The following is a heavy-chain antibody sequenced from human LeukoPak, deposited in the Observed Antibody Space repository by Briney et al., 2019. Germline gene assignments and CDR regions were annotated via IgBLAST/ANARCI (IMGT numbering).Heavy chain of an antibody. V-gene: IGHV3-21*01. CDR2: ISASSSYI. Sequence: GGSLRLSCAASGFTFRSNWMHWVRQAPGKGLEWVSSISASSSYIYYADSMKGRFAISRDNAKNSLWLQMDSLRAEDTAVYYCARAMSTTEGFDYWGQGTLVTVSS. CDR3: ARAMSTTEGFDY. J-gene: IGHJ4*02. D-gene: IGHD1-7*01. CDR1: GFTFRSNW.